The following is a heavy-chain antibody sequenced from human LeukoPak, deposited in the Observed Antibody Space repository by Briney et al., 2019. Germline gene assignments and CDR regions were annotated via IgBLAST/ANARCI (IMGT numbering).Heavy chain of an antibody. CDR1: GGSISSGDYY. CDR2: IYYNGST. Sequence: SETLSLTCTVSGGSISSGDYYWSWIRQPPGKGLEWIGYIYYNGSTYYNPSLKSRVTISVDTSKNQFSLKLSSVTAADTAVYYCAREVGARGELLWYYYYGMDVWGQGTTVTVSS. D-gene: IGHD1-26*01. J-gene: IGHJ6*02. V-gene: IGHV4-30-4*01. CDR3: AREVGARGELLWYYYYGMDV.